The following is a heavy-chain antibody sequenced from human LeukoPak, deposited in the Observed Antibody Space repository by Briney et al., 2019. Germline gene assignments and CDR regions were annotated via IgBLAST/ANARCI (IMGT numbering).Heavy chain of an antibody. CDR1: GFTFSSYA. CDR2: ISYDGSNK. Sequence: PGRSLRLSCAASGFTFSSYAMHWVRQAPGKGLEWVAVISYDGSNKYYADSVKGRFTISRDNSKNTLCLQMNSLRAEDTAVYYCAREGRVIVGATGYFDYWGQGTLVTVSS. CDR3: AREGRVIVGATGYFDY. V-gene: IGHV3-30*04. D-gene: IGHD1-26*01. J-gene: IGHJ4*02.